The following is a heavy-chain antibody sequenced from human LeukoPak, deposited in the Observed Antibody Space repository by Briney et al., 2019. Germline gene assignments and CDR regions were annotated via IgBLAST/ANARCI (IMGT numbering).Heavy chain of an antibody. CDR1: GGSISSSSYY. D-gene: IGHD5-18*01. CDR2: INHSGST. CDR3: ARVMDTAMVSEGPGFDY. Sequence: SETLSLTCTVSGGSISSSSYYWGWIRQPPGKGLEWIGEINHSGSTNYNPSLKSRVTISVDTSKNQFSLKLSSVTAADTAVYYCARVMDTAMVSEGPGFDYWGQGTLVTVSS. J-gene: IGHJ4*02. V-gene: IGHV4-39*07.